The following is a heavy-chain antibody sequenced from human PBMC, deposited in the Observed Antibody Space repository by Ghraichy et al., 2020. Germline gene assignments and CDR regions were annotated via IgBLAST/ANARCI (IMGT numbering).Heavy chain of an antibody. V-gene: IGHV4-59*01. CDR2: IYYSGST. D-gene: IGHD7-27*01. CDR3: ARGTGDGWFDP. CDR1: GGSISSYY. J-gene: IGHJ5*02. Sequence: SETLFPCTVSGGSISSYYWSWIRQPPGKGLEWIGYIYYSGSTNYNPSLKSRVTISVDTSKNQFSLKLSSVTAADTAVYYCARGTGDGWFDPWGQGTLVTVSS.